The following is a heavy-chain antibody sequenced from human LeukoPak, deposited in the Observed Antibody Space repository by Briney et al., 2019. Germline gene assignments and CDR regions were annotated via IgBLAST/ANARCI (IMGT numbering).Heavy chain of an antibody. CDR1: GGTFSSYA. D-gene: IGHD2-15*01. Sequence: GASVKVSCKASGGTFSSYAISWVRQAPGQGLEWMGGIIPIFGTANYAQKFQGRVTITADKSTSTAYMELRSLRSDDTAVYYCARAPEFYCSGGSCYGSYFDYWGQGTLVTVSS. CDR2: IIPIFGTA. V-gene: IGHV1-69*06. J-gene: IGHJ4*02. CDR3: ARAPEFYCSGGSCYGSYFDY.